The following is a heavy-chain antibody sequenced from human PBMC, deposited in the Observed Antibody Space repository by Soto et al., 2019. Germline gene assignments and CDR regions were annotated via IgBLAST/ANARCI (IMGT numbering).Heavy chain of an antibody. D-gene: IGHD3-9*01. CDR1: GGTFSSYA. CDR2: IIPIFGTA. V-gene: IGHV1-69*01. Sequence: QVQLVQSGAEVKKPGSSVKVSCKASGGTFSSYAISWVRQAPGQGLEWMGGIIPIFGTANYAQKFQGRVTITADESTSTAYMELSSLRSEDTAVYYCARSKRGYFDWDPYYYYGMDVWGQGTTVTVSS. J-gene: IGHJ6*02. CDR3: ARSKRGYFDWDPYYYYGMDV.